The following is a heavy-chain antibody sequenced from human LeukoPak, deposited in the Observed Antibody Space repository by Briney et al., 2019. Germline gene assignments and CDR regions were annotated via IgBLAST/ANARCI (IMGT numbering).Heavy chain of an antibody. CDR1: GFTFSNYA. D-gene: IGHD3-10*01. Sequence: GGSLRLSCAASGFTFSNYAMHWVRQARGKGLEWVSLISSGGTYEYYADSVKGRFTISRDNSKNTLYLQLNSLRAEDTAVYYCARDSTYYYDSGSSGPHYFDNWGQGTLVTVSS. CDR3: ARDSTYYYDSGSSGPHYFDN. J-gene: IGHJ4*02. CDR2: ISSGGTYE. V-gene: IGHV3-30*01.